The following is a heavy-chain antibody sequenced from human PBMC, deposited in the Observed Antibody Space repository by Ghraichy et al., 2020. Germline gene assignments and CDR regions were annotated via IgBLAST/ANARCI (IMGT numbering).Heavy chain of an antibody. J-gene: IGHJ5*01. Sequence: GGSLRLSCAGSEFTFSNYAMSWVRQAPGKGLEWVSSISNSGDTHYAGSVKGRFTISRDNSKNQLYLQMKSLRVEDTAIYYCAKDAFGSNSDWFDSWGPGSLVTVSS. CDR1: EFTFSNYA. CDR3: AKDAFGSNSDWFDS. CDR2: ISNSGDT. V-gene: IGHV3-23*01. D-gene: IGHD3-10*01.